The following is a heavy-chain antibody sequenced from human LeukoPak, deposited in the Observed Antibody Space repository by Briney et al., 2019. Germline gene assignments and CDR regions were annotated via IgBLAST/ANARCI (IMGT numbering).Heavy chain of an antibody. CDR1: GYTFTDFH. CDR2: KSPNSGDT. CDR3: TTSPGDPFDY. J-gene: IGHJ4*02. D-gene: IGHD3-16*01. Sequence: ASVNVSCKASGYTFTDFHIHWVRPPPAKGLEHMGWKSPNSGDTNYAQKLQGRGTMPRHTSISTAYMELSSLRFDDTAVYYCTTSPGDPFDYWGQGSLVTVSS. V-gene: IGHV1-2*02.